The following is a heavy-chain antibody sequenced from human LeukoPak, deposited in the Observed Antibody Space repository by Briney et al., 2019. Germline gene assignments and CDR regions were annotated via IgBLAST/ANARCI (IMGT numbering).Heavy chain of an antibody. D-gene: IGHD6-19*01. V-gene: IGHV5-51*01. CDR2: VYPGDSDT. CDR1: GYSFTSYW. J-gene: IGHJ4*02. CDR3: ARQPTVAGTAFDY. Sequence: GESLKISCKGSGYSFTSYWIGWVRQMPGKGLEWMGIVYPGDSDTRYSPSFQGQVTISADKSISTAYLQWSSLKASDTAMYYCARQPTVAGTAFDYWGQGTLVTVSS.